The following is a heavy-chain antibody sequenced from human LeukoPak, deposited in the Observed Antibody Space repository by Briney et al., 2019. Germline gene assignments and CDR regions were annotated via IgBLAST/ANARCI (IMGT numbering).Heavy chain of an antibody. CDR1: GFTFDDFG. V-gene: IGHV3-20*04. CDR2: INWYGGST. J-gene: IGHJ6*04. D-gene: IGHD4-11*01. Sequence: SAGSLRLSCAASGFTFDDFGMSWVRQAPGQGLEWVSGINWYGGSTGYADSVKGRFTISRDNAKNSLYLQMNSLRAEDTALYYWARIPDYSNLSQGMVVWGKRTTVTVSS. CDR3: ARIPDYSNLSQGMVV.